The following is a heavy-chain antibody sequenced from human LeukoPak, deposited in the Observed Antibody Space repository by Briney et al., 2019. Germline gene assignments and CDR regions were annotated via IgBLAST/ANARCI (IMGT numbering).Heavy chain of an antibody. CDR2: ISGSGGSA. Sequence: PGGSLRLSCAASGFTFSSYAMSWVRQAPGKGLEWVSAISGSGGSAYYADSVKGRFTISRDNSKNTLYLQMNSLRAEDTAVYYCAKSDSPTLQYYYYYYGMDVRGKGTTVTVSS. J-gene: IGHJ6*04. V-gene: IGHV3-23*01. D-gene: IGHD3-22*01. CDR3: AKSDSPTLQYYYYYYGMDV. CDR1: GFTFSSYA.